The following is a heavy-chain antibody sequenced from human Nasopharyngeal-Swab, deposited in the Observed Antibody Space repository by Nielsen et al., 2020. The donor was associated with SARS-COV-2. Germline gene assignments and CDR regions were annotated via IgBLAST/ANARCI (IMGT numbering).Heavy chain of an antibody. CDR1: GFTFCSYA. CDR2: ISGSGGST. D-gene: IGHD3-3*01. CDR3: AKVSHVLRFLEWLLYRDTSDMDV. Sequence: GEALKISCAASGFTFCSYAMSWVRQAPGKGLEWVSAISGSGGSTYYADSVKGRFTVSRDNSKNTLYLQMNSLRAEDTAVYYCAKVSHVLRFLEWLLYRDTSDMDVWGKGTTVTVSS. J-gene: IGHJ6*03. V-gene: IGHV3-23*01.